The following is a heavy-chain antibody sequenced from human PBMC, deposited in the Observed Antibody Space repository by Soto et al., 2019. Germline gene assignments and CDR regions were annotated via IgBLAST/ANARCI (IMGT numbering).Heavy chain of an antibody. V-gene: IGHV4-34*01. Sequence: SETLSLTCAVYGGSFSGYYWSWIRQPPGKGLEWIGEISHSGSTNYNPSLKSRVTISVGTSKNQFSLKLSSVTAADTAVYYCARGRRAAAGYYYYYYGMDVWGQGTTVTVSS. CDR3: ARGRRAAAGYYYYYYGMDV. CDR2: ISHSGST. CDR1: GGSFSGYY. D-gene: IGHD6-13*01. J-gene: IGHJ6*02.